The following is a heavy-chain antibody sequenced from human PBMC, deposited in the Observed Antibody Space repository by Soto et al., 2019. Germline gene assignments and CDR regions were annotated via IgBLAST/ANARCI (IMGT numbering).Heavy chain of an antibody. V-gene: IGHV1-18*01. J-gene: IGHJ5*02. CDR1: GYTFTSYG. Sequence: QVQLVQSGAEVKKPGASVKVSCKASGYTFTSYGISWVRQAPGQGLEWMGWISTYNGNTNFTQKLQGRVTMTTDTSTRTAYKELRSLRSDDTAVYYCARDREYNWNYNWFDPWGQGTLVTVSS. CDR3: ARDREYNWNYNWFDP. D-gene: IGHD1-7*01. CDR2: ISTYNGNT.